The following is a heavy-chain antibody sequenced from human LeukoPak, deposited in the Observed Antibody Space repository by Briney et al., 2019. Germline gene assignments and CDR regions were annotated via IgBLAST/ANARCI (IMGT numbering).Heavy chain of an antibody. CDR3: ARDFHYYYDSSGSDNWFDP. CDR1: GYTFTSCY. CDR2: INPNSGGT. J-gene: IGHJ5*02. D-gene: IGHD3-22*01. Sequence: VASVKVSCKASGYTFTSCYMHWVRQAPGQGLEWMGWINPNSGGTNYAQKFQGWVTMTRDTSISTAYMELSRLRSDDTAVYYCARDFHYYYDSSGSDNWFDPWGQGTLVTVSS. V-gene: IGHV1-2*04.